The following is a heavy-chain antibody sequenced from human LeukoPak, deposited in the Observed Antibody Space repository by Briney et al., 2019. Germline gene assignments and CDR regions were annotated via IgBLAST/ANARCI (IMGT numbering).Heavy chain of an antibody. CDR1: AVSISSSNWD. J-gene: IGHJ4*02. CDR2: IYYSGNT. CDR3: VAPLDY. V-gene: IGHV4-39*06. Sequence: SETLSRTGSVSAVSISSSNWDWGWIRQPPGKGLEWIGSIYYSGNTYYNASSKSLTSISIATSKNQFPLNLSSVTAAVTAVYYCVAPLDYWGQGTLVTVSS.